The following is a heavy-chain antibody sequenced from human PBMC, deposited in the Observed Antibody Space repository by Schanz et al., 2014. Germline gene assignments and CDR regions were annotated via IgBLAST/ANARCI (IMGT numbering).Heavy chain of an antibody. Sequence: QVQLQESGPGLVKPSQTLSLTCAVSGGSISSGGYSWNWIRQPPGKGLEWIVYIYYSGSTYYNPSLKSRGTISVDTSKNQFSLKLSSVTAADTAVYYCARGGRTTYNYYYGMDVWGQGTTVTVSS. D-gene: IGHD1-1*01. J-gene: IGHJ6*02. CDR3: ARGGRTTYNYYYGMDV. V-gene: IGHV4-30-4*07. CDR2: IYYSGST. CDR1: GGSISSGGYS.